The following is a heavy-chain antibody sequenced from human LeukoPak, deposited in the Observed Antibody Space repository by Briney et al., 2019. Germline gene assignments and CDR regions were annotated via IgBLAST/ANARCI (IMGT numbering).Heavy chain of an antibody. Sequence: ASVKVSCKASGYTSTGHYMHWVRQAPGQGLEWMGWISPNSGDTNYAQKFQGRVTMTRDTSISTAYMELSSLRSDDTAVYYCAREFDYSTSFSGYWGQGTLVTVSS. D-gene: IGHD6-6*01. J-gene: IGHJ4*02. CDR1: GYTSTGHY. CDR3: AREFDYSTSFSGY. V-gene: IGHV1-2*02. CDR2: ISPNSGDT.